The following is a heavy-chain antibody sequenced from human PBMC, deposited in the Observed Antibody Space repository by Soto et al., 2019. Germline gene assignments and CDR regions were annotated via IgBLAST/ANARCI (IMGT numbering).Heavy chain of an antibody. CDR2: IYYSGNT. V-gene: IGHV4-59*01. CDR1: GGSISTYY. Sequence: SETLSLTCTVSGGSISTYYWSWIRQPPGKGLEWIGYIYYSGNTNYNPSLKSRVTISIDTSKNQFSLKLSSVTAADTAVYYCARSMVRGRQSYYYYGMDVWGQGTTVTVSS. D-gene: IGHD3-10*01. CDR3: ARSMVRGRQSYYYYGMDV. J-gene: IGHJ6*02.